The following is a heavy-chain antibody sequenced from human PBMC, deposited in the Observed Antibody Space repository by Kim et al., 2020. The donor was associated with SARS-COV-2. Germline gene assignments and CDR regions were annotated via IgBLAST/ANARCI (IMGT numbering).Heavy chain of an antibody. CDR3: ATQEGPVIVVENTAKDDAFDI. J-gene: IGHJ3*02. CDR1: GYTLTELS. Sequence: ASVKVSCKVSGYTLTELSMHWVRQAPGKGLEWMGGFDPEDGETIYAQKFQGRVTMTEDTSTDTAYMELSSLRSEDTAVYYCATQEGPVIVVENTAKDDAFDIWGQGTMVTVSS. CDR2: FDPEDGET. V-gene: IGHV1-24*01. D-gene: IGHD3-22*01.